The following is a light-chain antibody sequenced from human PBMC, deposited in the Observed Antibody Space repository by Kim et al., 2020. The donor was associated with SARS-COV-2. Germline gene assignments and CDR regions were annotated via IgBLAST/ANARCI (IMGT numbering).Light chain of an antibody. CDR3: QQYGSSPLT. CDR1: QSISSSY. Sequence: SPGERATPSCRARQSISSSYFAWYQQKPGQAPRLLIYGASRRATGIPDRFSGSGSGTDFTLTISSLEPEDFAVYYCQQYGSSPLTFGGGTKVDIK. J-gene: IGKJ4*01. CDR2: GAS. V-gene: IGKV3-20*01.